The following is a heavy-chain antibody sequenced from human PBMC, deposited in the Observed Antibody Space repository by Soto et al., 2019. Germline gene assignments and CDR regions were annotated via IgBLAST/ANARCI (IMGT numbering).Heavy chain of an antibody. V-gene: IGHV3-30*18. J-gene: IGHJ4*02. Sequence: GSLRLSCAASVFTCSSYGMHWVRQAPGKGLEWVAVISYDGSNKYYADSVKGRFTISRDNSKNTLYLQMNSLRAEDTAVYYCAKARGYSGTPPDYWGQGTLVTVS. CDR1: VFTCSSYG. D-gene: IGHD5-12*01. CDR3: AKARGYSGTPPDY. CDR2: ISYDGSNK.